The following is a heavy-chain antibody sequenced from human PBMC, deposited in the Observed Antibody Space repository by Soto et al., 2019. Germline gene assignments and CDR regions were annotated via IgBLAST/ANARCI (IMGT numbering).Heavy chain of an antibody. CDR3: ARGGYDDILTGYPYYYYGMDV. CDR1: GGSFSGYY. J-gene: IGHJ6*02. V-gene: IGHV4-34*01. Sequence: PSETLSLTCAVYGGSFSGYYWSWIRQPPWKGLEWIGEINHSGSTNYNPSLKSRVTISVDTSKNQFSLKLSSVTAADTAVYYCARGGYDDILTGYPYYYYGMDVWGQGTTVT. CDR2: INHSGST. D-gene: IGHD3-9*01.